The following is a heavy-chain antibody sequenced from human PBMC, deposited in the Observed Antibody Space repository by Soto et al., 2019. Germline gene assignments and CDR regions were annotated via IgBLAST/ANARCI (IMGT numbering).Heavy chain of an antibody. CDR2: IYYSGST. Sequence: SDPMSPNYNHSGSATTNSSSFLVWIRQPPGKGLECIGCIYYSGSTYYSPSLKSRVTISVDTSKNQFSLKLSSVTAADTAVYYCARRGLVGATTFDYWGQG. J-gene: IGHJ4*02. V-gene: IGHV4-39*01. CDR1: GSATTNSSSF. CDR3: ARRGLVGATTFDY. D-gene: IGHD1-26*01.